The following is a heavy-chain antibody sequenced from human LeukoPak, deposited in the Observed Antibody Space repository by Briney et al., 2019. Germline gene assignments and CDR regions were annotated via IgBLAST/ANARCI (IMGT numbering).Heavy chain of an antibody. J-gene: IGHJ4*02. D-gene: IGHD3-16*02. CDR1: GGSFSGYY. Sequence: SETLTLTCAVYGGSFSGYYWSWIRQPPGKGLEWIGEINHSGSTNYNPSLKSRVTISVDTSKNQFSLKLSSVTAADTAVYYCAQTGYGYVWGSYLWYYFDYWGQGTLVTVSS. CDR3: AQTGYGYVWGSYLWYYFDY. CDR2: INHSGST. V-gene: IGHV4-34*01.